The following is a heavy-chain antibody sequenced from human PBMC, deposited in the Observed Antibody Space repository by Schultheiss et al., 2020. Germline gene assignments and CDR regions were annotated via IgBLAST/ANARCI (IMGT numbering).Heavy chain of an antibody. J-gene: IGHJ6*02. V-gene: IGHV6-1*01. Sequence: SQTLSLTCAISGDSVSSNSAAWNWIRQSPSRGLEWLGGTYYRSKWYNNYAVSVKSRITIIPDTSKNQFSLQLNSVTPEDTAVYYCARDQGDDWNYYYGMDVWGQGTTVTVSS. CDR1: GDSVSSNSAA. CDR2: TYYRSKWYN. CDR3: ARDQGDDWNYYYGMDV. D-gene: IGHD1-1*01.